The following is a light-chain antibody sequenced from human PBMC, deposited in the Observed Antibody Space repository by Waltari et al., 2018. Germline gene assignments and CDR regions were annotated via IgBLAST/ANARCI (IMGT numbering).Light chain of an antibody. Sequence: QPVLPQPPSASGAPGQRVTIPCSSSSSSIRNNAANWYQQVPGTAPKLLIYATNQRPSGVPDRFSGSKSVTSASLAISGLQSEDEAAYYCAAWDDSLNGWVFGGGTKVTVL. CDR2: ATN. CDR3: AAWDDSLNGWV. J-gene: IGLJ3*02. CDR1: SSSIRNNA. V-gene: IGLV1-44*01.